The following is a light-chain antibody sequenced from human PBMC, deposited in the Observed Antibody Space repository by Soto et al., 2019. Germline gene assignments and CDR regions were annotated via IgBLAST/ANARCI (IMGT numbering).Light chain of an antibody. J-gene: IGKJ2*01. CDR1: QTVSRH. CDR3: QQRSHWPRNT. Sequence: EIVLTQSPATVSLSPGERATLSCRTSQTVSRHLAWYQQKPGQAPRLLIYDISNRDTGIPARFSGSGSGTDFTLTISSLEPEDSAVDYCQQRSHWPRNTFGQGTKLEI. V-gene: IGKV3-11*01. CDR2: DIS.